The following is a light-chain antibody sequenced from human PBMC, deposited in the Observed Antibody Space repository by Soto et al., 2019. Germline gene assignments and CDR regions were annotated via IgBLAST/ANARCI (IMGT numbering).Light chain of an antibody. Sequence: IQMTQSPSSVSASVGDRVTITCRASQPISSWLAWYQQKPGQPPNLLIYSASTLRSGVPSRFSGSESGTLFTLTITNLQPEDFATYYCQQASSFPLTCGGGTKGEV. CDR1: QPISSW. J-gene: IGKJ4*01. CDR3: QQASSFPLT. CDR2: SAS. V-gene: IGKV1-12*01.